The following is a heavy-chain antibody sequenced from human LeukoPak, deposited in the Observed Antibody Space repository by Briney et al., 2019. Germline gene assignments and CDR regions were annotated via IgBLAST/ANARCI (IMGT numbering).Heavy chain of an antibody. J-gene: IGHJ4*02. V-gene: IGHV3-23*01. CDR2: ISGSGGST. D-gene: IGHD6-19*01. CDR3: AKYFRDSSGWLLDY. CDR1: GFTFSSYA. Sequence: PGGSLRLSCAASGFTFSSYAMSWVRQAPGKGLEWVSAISGSGGSTYYADSVKGRFTISRDNSKNTLYLQMNSLRAEDTAVYCCAKYFRDSSGWLLDYWGQGTLVTVSS.